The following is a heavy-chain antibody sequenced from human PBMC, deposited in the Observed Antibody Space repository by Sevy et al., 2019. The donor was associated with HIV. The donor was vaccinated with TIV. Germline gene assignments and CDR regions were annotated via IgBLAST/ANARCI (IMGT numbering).Heavy chain of an antibody. J-gene: IGHJ4*02. CDR2: IKADGSDK. CDR3: AHETFGRFES. CDR1: GFTFSANW. D-gene: IGHD3-16*01. Sequence: GGSVRLSCAASGFTFSANWMNWVRQAPGKGLEWVANIKADGSDKHYVDSVEGRLTISRDNAKNLLFLQMNSLRVEDKADNYCAHETFGRFESWGQGTLVTVSS. V-gene: IGHV3-7*01.